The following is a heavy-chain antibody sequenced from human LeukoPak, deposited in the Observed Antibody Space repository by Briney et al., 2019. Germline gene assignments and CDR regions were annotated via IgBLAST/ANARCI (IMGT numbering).Heavy chain of an antibody. Sequence: GGSLRLYCAASGFNFTSYVMSWVRQAPGKGLEWVSSVSGSGDSTYYADSVKGRFTISRDNSKKTLSLQMSSLRAEDTALYYCAKGIDYWGQGTLVTVSS. CDR2: VSGSGDST. J-gene: IGHJ4*02. V-gene: IGHV3-23*01. CDR1: GFNFTSYV. CDR3: AKGIDY.